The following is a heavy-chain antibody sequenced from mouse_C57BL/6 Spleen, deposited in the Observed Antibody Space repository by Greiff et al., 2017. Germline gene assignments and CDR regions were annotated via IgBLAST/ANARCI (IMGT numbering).Heavy chain of an antibody. V-gene: IGHV2-2*01. D-gene: IGHD2-3*01. CDR1: GFSLTSYG. CDR3: ARNNDGYYVRYFDV. J-gene: IGHJ1*03. Sequence: VKLVESGPGLVQPSQSLSITCTVSGFSLTSYGVHWVRQSPGKGLEWLGVIWSGGSTDYNAAFISRLSISKDNSKSQVFFKMNSLQADDTAIYYCARNNDGYYVRYFDVWGTGTTVTVSS. CDR2: IWSGGST.